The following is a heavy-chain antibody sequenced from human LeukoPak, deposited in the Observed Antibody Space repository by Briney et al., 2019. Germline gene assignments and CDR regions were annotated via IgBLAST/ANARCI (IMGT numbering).Heavy chain of an antibody. D-gene: IGHD1-7*01. CDR2: IYRGGTT. CDR1: GFTVTSTY. V-gene: IGHV3-66*01. Sequence: GGSLRLSCAASGFTVTSTYMSWVRQAPGKGLEWVSLIYRGGTTYYADSVKGRFTFSREIYNNSLYLQMNSLRAEDTAVYYCARGSLYNWNYGFDYWGQGTLVTVSS. J-gene: IGHJ4*02. CDR3: ARGSLYNWNYGFDY.